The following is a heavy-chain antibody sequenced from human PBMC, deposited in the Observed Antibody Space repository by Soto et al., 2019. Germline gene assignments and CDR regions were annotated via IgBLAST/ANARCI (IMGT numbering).Heavy chain of an antibody. CDR2: ISPYSGYT. CDR3: AREASVLIPAAQPSRFDS. Sequence: ASVKVSCKGFGYSFMKYGINWVRQAPGQGLEWVGWISPYSGYTHSAQKFHGRLTLTTDTAASTAYMELRILRSTDTALYYCAREASVLIPAAQPSRFDSWGQGTLVTVSS. D-gene: IGHD2-2*01. V-gene: IGHV1-18*01. J-gene: IGHJ4*02. CDR1: GYSFMKYG.